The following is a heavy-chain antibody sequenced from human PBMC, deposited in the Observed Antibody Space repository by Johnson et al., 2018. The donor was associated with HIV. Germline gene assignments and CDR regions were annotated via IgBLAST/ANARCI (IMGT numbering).Heavy chain of an antibody. CDR1: GFSFSNYA. CDR3: AKETRDSRSAFDV. V-gene: IGHV3-30*02. J-gene: IGHJ3*01. Sequence: QVQLVESGGGVVQPGGSLRLTCKASGFSFSNYAIHWVRQAPGKGLEWVTFIQFDGSHKYSADFVKGRFTISRDTSKKSVFLQMNNLRPEETAVYYCAKETRDSRSAFDVWGQGTLVTVSS. CDR2: IQFDGSHK. D-gene: IGHD4-11*01.